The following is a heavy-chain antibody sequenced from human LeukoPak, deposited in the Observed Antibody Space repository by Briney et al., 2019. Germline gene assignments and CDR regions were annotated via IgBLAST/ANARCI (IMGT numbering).Heavy chain of an antibody. V-gene: IGHV4-30-2*01. CDR3: ARTVLYGSGSSLPLNYGMDV. D-gene: IGHD3-10*01. CDR1: GGSISSGGYS. Sequence: SQTLSLTCAVSGGSISSGGYSWSWIRQPPGKGLEWIGYIYHSGSTYYNPSLKSRVTISVDRSKNQFSLKLSSVTAADTAVYYCARTVLYGSGSSLPLNYGMDVWGQGTTVTVSS. J-gene: IGHJ6*02. CDR2: IYHSGST.